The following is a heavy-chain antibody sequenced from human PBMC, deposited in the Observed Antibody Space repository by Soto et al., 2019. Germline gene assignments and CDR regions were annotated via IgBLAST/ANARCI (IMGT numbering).Heavy chain of an antibody. CDR1: GFTFSSHE. D-gene: IGHD2-8*01. V-gene: IGHV3-48*03. Sequence: GGSLRLSCEASGFTFSSHEMNWVRQAPGKGLEWVSYISSYTIYYADSVKGRFTISRDNAKNSLFLQMNSLRAEDTAVYYCARDIRGYGVFDIWGQGIRVSV. CDR2: ISSYTI. CDR3: ARDIRGYGVFDI. J-gene: IGHJ3*02.